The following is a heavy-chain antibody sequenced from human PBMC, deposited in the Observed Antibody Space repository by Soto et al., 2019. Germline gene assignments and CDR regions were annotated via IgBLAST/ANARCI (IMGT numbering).Heavy chain of an antibody. CDR3: ARLGSGGFRA. Sequence: QVQLQESGPGLVRPSETLSLTCTVSGGSISSYYWSWIRQPPGKGLEWIGYMYYSGRTKYNPSLKREATISVDTSNNQHSLNPSSVTAADTAMYHCARLGSGGFRAWGQGTLVTVSS. CDR1: GGSISSYY. CDR2: MYYSGRT. J-gene: IGHJ5*02. V-gene: IGHV4-59*08. D-gene: IGHD1-26*01.